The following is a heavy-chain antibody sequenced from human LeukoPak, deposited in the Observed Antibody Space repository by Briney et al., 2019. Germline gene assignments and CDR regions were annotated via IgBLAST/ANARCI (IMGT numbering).Heavy chain of an antibody. CDR2: IIPIFGTA. J-gene: IGHJ4*02. CDR3: AREGQQLPDY. V-gene: IGHV1-69*05. CDR1: GGTFSSYA. D-gene: IGHD6-13*01. Sequence: ASVKVSCKASGGTFSSYAISWVRQAPGQGLEWMGRIIPIFGTANYAQKFQGRVTITTDESTSTAYMELSSLRPEDTAVYYCAREGQQLPDYWGQGTLVTVSS.